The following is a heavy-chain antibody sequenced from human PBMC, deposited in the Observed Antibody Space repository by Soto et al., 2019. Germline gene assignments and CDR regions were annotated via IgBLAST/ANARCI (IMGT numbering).Heavy chain of an antibody. J-gene: IGHJ5*02. CDR3: ARDPHEFWTSYWFDP. Sequence: ASVKVSCKTSGYTFNTYGINWVRQAPGQGLELMGWISAYDGKTTYAEKFQGRVTLTTDTSTSTAYMELRSLSSDDTAIYYCARDPHEFWTSYWFDPRGQGTPVTVSS. V-gene: IGHV1-18*01. D-gene: IGHD3-3*01. CDR2: ISAYDGKT. CDR1: GYTFNTYG.